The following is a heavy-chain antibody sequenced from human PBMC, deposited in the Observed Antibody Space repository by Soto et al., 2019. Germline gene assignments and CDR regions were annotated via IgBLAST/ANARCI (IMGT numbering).Heavy chain of an antibody. V-gene: IGHV4-38-2*02. CDR3: AALWFGELAFNY. CDR1: GYSISSGYY. D-gene: IGHD3-10*01. CDR2: VYHNGIM. J-gene: IGHJ4*01. Sequence: SETLSLTCSVSGYSISSGYYWGWVRQAPGKGLEWLGSVYHNGIMFHNPSFQSRVTISVDTSKNQFSLNLRSVTAADTAVYYCAALWFGELAFNYWGHGILVTVSS.